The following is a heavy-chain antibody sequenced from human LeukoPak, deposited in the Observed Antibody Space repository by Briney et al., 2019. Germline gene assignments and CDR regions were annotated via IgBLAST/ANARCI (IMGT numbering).Heavy chain of an antibody. CDR1: GLTFSNYA. Sequence: GGSLRLSCAASGLTFSNYAMTWVRQPPGKGLECVSSITGSGSRTYYADSVKGRFTISRDSSKNTLFLQMNSLRADDTAVYYCAARPVADNPAPFDYWGQGTLVSVSS. CDR2: ITGSGSRT. D-gene: IGHD6-19*01. V-gene: IGHV3-23*01. CDR3: AARPVADNPAPFDY. J-gene: IGHJ4*02.